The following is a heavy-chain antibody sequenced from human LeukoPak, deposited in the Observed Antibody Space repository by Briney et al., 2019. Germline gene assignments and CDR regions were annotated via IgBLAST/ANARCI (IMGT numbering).Heavy chain of an antibody. J-gene: IGHJ4*02. V-gene: IGHV3-53*01. CDR2: IYSDNT. CDR3: ARRAGAYSHPYDY. CDR1: RFTFSSYE. Sequence: GGSLRLSCAASRFTFSSYEMNWVRQAPGKGLEWVSFIYSDNTHYSDSVKGRFTISRDNSKNTLYLQMNSLRAEDTAVYYCARRAGAYSHPYDYWGQGTLVTVSS. D-gene: IGHD4/OR15-4a*01.